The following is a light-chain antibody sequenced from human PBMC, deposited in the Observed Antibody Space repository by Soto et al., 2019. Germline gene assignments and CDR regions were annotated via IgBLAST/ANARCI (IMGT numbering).Light chain of an antibody. Sequence: QSVLTQPPSASGSPGQSVTISCTGTSSDVGAYNYVSWYQHQPGKAPKLLVYEVNKRPSGVPDRFSGSKSGNTASLTVSGLQAEDEADYYCTSHAGTINFPYIFGTGAKGTVL. CDR2: EVN. J-gene: IGLJ1*01. CDR3: TSHAGTINFPYI. V-gene: IGLV2-8*01. CDR1: SSDVGAYNY.